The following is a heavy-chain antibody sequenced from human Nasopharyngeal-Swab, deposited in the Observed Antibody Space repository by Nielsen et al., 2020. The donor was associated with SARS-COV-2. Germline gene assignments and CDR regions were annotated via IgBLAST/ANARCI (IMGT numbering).Heavy chain of an antibody. CDR2: INPNSGGT. D-gene: IGHD1-14*01. Sequence: ASVKVSCEASGYTFTGFFMPWVRQAPGQGLEWMGRINPNSGGTNYAQKFQGRVTMTRDTSISTAYMELSRLRSDDTAVYYCARGPNRGMDVWGQGTTVTVSS. V-gene: IGHV1-2*06. CDR1: GYTFTGFF. J-gene: IGHJ6*02. CDR3: ARGPNRGMDV.